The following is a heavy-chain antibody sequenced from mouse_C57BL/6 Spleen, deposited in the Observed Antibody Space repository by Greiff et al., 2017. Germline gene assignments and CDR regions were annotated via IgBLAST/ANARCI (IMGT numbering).Heavy chain of an antibody. Sequence: EVKLVESGGGLVQPGGSLKLSCAASGFTFSDYYMYWVRQTPEKRLEWVAYISNGGGSTYYPDTVKGRFTISRDNAKNTLYLQMSRLKSEDTAMYYCARQGDYDVYYYAMDYWGQGTSVTVSS. D-gene: IGHD2-4*01. V-gene: IGHV5-12*01. CDR3: ARQGDYDVYYYAMDY. J-gene: IGHJ4*01. CDR1: GFTFSDYY. CDR2: ISNGGGST.